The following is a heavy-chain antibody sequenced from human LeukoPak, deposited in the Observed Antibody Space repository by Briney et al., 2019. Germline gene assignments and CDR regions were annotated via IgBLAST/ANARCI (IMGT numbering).Heavy chain of an antibody. CDR1: GGSISGYY. CDR2: IYYSGSI. D-gene: IGHD3-10*01. CDR3: ARHLYGSGSYDY. J-gene: IGHJ4*02. V-gene: IGHV4-59*08. Sequence: SETLSLTCTVSGGSISGYYWSWIRQPPGKALEWIGYIYYSGSINYNPSLKSRVTISVDTSKNQFSLKLTSVTAADTAVYYCARHLYGSGSYDYWGQGTLVTVSS.